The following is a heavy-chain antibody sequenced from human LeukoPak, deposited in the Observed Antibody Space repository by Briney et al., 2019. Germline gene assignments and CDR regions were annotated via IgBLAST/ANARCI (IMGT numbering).Heavy chain of an antibody. J-gene: IGHJ4*02. Sequence: SETLSLTCAVYGGSFSGYYWSWIRQPPGKGLEWIGEINHSGSTNYNPSLKSRVTISVDTSKNQFSLKLSSVTAADTAVYYCARVDTMVRGVRPFDYWGQGTLVTVSS. CDR2: INHSGST. V-gene: IGHV4-34*01. CDR3: ARVDTMVRGVRPFDY. CDR1: GGSFSGYY. D-gene: IGHD3-10*01.